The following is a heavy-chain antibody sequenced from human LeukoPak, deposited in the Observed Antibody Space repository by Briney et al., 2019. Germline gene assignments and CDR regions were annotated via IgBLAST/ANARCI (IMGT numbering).Heavy chain of an antibody. V-gene: IGHV1-46*01. CDR1: GYTFTSYY. D-gene: IGHD3-22*01. Sequence: GASVKVSCKASGYTFTSYYMHWVRQAPGQGLEWMGIINPSGGSTSYAQKFQGRVTMTRDVSTSTVYMELSSLRSEDTAVYYCARGHYDSSGYYFVYYYYYMDVWGKGTTVTVSS. CDR2: INPSGGST. J-gene: IGHJ6*03. CDR3: ARGHYDSSGYYFVYYYYYMDV.